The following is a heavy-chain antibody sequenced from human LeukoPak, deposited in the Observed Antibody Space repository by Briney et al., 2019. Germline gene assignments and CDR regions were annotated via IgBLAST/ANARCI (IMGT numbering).Heavy chain of an antibody. D-gene: IGHD4-17*01. CDR3: AREGRQDYVYFDY. Sequence: PSETLSLTCTVSGGSISNYYLSWIRQPPGKGLEWIGYINYSGNTNYNPSLKSRATISVDSSKNQFSLRLTSVTAADTAVYFCAREGRQDYVYFDYWGQGALVTVSS. V-gene: IGHV4-59*01. CDR1: GGSISNYY. J-gene: IGHJ4*02. CDR2: INYSGNT.